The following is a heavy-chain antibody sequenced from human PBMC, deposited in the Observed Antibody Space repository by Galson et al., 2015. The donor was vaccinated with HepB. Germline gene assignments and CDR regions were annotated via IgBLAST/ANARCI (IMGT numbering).Heavy chain of an antibody. CDR3: ARSWPDDAFDI. CDR1: GFTFSSYS. V-gene: IGHV3-21*01. Sequence: SLRLSCAASGFTFSSYSMNWVRQAPGKGLEWVSSISSSSSYIYYADSVKGRFTISRDNAKNSLYLQMNSLRAEDTAVYYCARSWPDDAFDIWGQGTMVTVSS. J-gene: IGHJ3*02. CDR2: ISSSSSYI.